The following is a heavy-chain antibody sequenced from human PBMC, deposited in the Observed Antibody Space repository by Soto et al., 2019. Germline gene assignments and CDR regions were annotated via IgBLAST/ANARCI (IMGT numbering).Heavy chain of an antibody. CDR3: ATATRSAFDY. D-gene: IGHD3-3*01. CDR1: GFTFSSYG. Sequence: QVQLVESGGGVVQPGRSLRLSCAASGFTFSSYGMHWVRQAPGKGLEWVAVISYDGSNKYYADSVKGRFTISRDNSKNTLYLQMNSLRAEDTAVYYCATATRSAFDYWGQGTLVTVSS. CDR2: ISYDGSNK. V-gene: IGHV3-30*03. J-gene: IGHJ4*02.